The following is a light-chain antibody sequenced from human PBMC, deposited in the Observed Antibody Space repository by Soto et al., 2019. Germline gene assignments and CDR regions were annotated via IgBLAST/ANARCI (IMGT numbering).Light chain of an antibody. CDR3: QQYYNIPKT. Sequence: DIVMTQSPDSLAVSLGERATINCKSSQSVLYSSDNRNYLTWYQQKPGQPPKLLIYWASTRESGVPDRFSGSGSGTDFTLTISSLQAEDVAVYYCQQYYNIPKTFXQGTKADIK. V-gene: IGKV4-1*01. CDR2: WAS. CDR1: QSVLYSSDNRNY. J-gene: IGKJ1*01.